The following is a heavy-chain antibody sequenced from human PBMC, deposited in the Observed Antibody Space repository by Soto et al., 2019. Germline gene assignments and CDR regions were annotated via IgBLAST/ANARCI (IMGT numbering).Heavy chain of an antibody. CDR1: GFTFDDYA. D-gene: IGHD6-19*01. CDR3: AKDKEQWLVHRYYFDY. J-gene: IGHJ4*02. CDR2: ISWNSGSI. Sequence: GGSLRLSCAASGFTFDDYAMHWVRQAPGKGLEWVSGISWNSGSIGYADSVKGRFTISRDNAKNSLYLQMNSLRAEDTALYYCAKDKEQWLVHRYYFDYWGQGTLVTVSS. V-gene: IGHV3-9*01.